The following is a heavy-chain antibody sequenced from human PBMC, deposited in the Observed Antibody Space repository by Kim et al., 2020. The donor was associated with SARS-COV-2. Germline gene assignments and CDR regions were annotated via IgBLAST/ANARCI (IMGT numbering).Heavy chain of an antibody. J-gene: IGHJ4*02. CDR1: GASVSSGGYF. CDR2: IYYSGIS. CDR3: ARGLGSGWYYFDY. D-gene: IGHD6-19*01. Sequence: SETLSLTCTVSGASVSSGGYFWSWIRQPPGKGLEWIGYIYYSGISNYNPSLKSRVTISLDTFKNQFSLELNSVTAGDTALYYCARGLGSGWYYFDYWGQGTLVTVSS. V-gene: IGHV4-61*08.